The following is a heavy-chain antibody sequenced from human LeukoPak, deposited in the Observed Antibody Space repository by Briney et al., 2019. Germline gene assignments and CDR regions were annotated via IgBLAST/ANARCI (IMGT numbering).Heavy chain of an antibody. J-gene: IGHJ5*02. CDR1: GYSISSGYY. CDR3: AREPLRLRWFDP. D-gene: IGHD3-10*01. CDR2: IYHGATT. Sequence: KSSETLSLTCAVSGYSISSGYYWGWIRQPPGKGLEWIGSIYHGATTYYNPSLKSRVTISVDTSKNQFSLKLSSVTAADTAVYYCAREPLRLRWFDPCGQGTLVTVSS. V-gene: IGHV4-38-2*02.